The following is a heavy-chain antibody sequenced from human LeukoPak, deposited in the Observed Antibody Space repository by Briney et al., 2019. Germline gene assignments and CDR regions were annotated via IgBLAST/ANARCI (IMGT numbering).Heavy chain of an antibody. J-gene: IGHJ4*02. D-gene: IGHD3-9*01. CDR3: ARSEYDILTGYYLLPFDY. V-gene: IGHV1-69*13. CDR2: IVPIFGTA. Sequence: SVKVSCKASGGTFSSYAISWVRQAPGRGLEWMGGIVPIFGTANYAQKFQGRVTITADESTSTAYMELSSLRSEDTAVYYCARSEYDILTGYYLLPFDYWGQGTLVTVSS. CDR1: GGTFSSYA.